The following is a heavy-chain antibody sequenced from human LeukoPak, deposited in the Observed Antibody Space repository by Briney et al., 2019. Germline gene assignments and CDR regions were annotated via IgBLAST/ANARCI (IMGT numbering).Heavy chain of an antibody. CDR1: GFTFSSYA. Sequence: GGSLRLSCAASGFTFSSYAMHWVRQAPGKGLEWVAVISYDGSNKYYADSVKGRFTISRDNSKNTLYLQMNSLRAEDTAVYYCATGFSSVVPAAIDYWGQGTLVTVSS. J-gene: IGHJ4*02. D-gene: IGHD2-2*01. CDR3: ATGFSSVVPAAIDY. CDR2: ISYDGSNK. V-gene: IGHV3-30-3*01.